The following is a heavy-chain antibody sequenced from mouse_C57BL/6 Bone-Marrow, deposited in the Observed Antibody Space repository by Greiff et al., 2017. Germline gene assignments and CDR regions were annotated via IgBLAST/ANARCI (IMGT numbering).Heavy chain of an antibody. Sequence: EVKVVESEGGLVQPGSSMKLSCTASGFTFSDYYMAWVRQVPEKGLEWVANINYDGSSTYYLDSLKSRFIISRDNAKNILYLQMSSLKSEDTATYYCARERYSNYNYFDYWGQGTTLTVSS. CDR2: INYDGSST. CDR3: ARERYSNYNYFDY. V-gene: IGHV5-16*01. J-gene: IGHJ2*01. D-gene: IGHD2-5*01. CDR1: GFTFSDYY.